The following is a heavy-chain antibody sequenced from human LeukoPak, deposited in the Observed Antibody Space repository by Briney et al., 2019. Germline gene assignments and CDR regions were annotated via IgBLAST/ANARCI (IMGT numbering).Heavy chain of an antibody. Sequence: ASVKVSCKASGYTFTGYYMHWVRQAPGQGLEWMGWINPNSGGTNYAQKFQGRVTMTRDTSISTAYMELSRLRSDDTAVYYCARTKGDFWSGYSIPHYYYYYMDVWGKGTTVTVSS. V-gene: IGHV1-2*02. CDR2: INPNSGGT. D-gene: IGHD3-3*01. CDR1: GYTFTGYY. CDR3: ARTKGDFWSGYSIPHYYYYYMDV. J-gene: IGHJ6*03.